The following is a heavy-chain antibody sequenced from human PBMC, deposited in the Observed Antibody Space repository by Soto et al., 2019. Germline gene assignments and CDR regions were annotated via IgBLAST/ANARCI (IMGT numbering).Heavy chain of an antibody. J-gene: IGHJ6*02. CDR2: IIPIFGTA. Sequence: ASVKVSCKAPGGSFCRYAISWVRQAPGQGLEWMGGIIPIFGTANYAQKFQGRVTITADKSTSTAYMELSSLRSEDTAVYCCARDWSSEYSSTYYYAMDIRG. D-gene: IGHD6-6*01. V-gene: IGHV1-69*06. CDR1: GGSFCRYA. CDR3: ARDWSSEYSSTYYYAMDI.